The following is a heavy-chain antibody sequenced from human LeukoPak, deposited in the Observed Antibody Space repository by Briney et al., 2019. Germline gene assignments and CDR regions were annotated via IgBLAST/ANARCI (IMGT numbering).Heavy chain of an antibody. D-gene: IGHD3-3*01. Sequence: SETLSLTCTVSGGSISSSSYYWGWIRQPPGKGLEWIGSIYYSGSTYDNPSLKSRVTISVDTSKNQFSLKLSSMTAADTAVYYCARIWSGYYHYRGQGTLVTVSS. CDR2: IYYSGST. V-gene: IGHV4-39*01. CDR1: GGSISSSSYY. CDR3: ARIWSGYYHY. J-gene: IGHJ4*02.